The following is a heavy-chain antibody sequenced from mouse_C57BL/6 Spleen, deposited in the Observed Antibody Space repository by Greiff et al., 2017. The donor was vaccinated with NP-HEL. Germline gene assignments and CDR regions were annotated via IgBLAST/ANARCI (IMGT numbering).Heavy chain of an antibody. J-gene: IGHJ2*01. CDR2: IDPSDSYT. V-gene: IGHV1-50*01. CDR1: GYTFTSYW. CDR3: ARPSSWDSVGGFDY. Sequence: QVQLQQPGAELVKPGASVKLSCKASGYTFTSYWMQWVKQRPGQGLEWIGEIDPSDSYTNYNQKFKGKATLTVDTSSSTAYMQLSSLTSEDSAVYDCARPSSWDSVGGFDYWGQGTTLTVSS. D-gene: IGHD4-1*01.